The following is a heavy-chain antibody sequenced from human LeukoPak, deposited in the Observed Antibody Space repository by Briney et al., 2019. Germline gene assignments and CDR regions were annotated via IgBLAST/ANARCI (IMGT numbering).Heavy chain of an antibody. D-gene: IGHD3-22*01. J-gene: IGHJ4*02. V-gene: IGHV3-21*01. CDR2: ISSSSSYI. Sequence: GGSLRLSCAASGFTFSSYSMNWVRQAPGKGLEWVSSISSSSSYIYYADSVKGRFTISSDNAKNSLYLQMNSLRAEDTAVYYCARDFDYYDSSGSVLGYWGQGTLVTVSS. CDR1: GFTFSSYS. CDR3: ARDFDYYDSSGSVLGY.